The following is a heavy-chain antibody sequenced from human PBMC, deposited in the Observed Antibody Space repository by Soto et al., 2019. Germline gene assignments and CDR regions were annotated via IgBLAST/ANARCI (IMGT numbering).Heavy chain of an antibody. CDR2: IYYSGNT. J-gene: IGHJ5*02. CDR1: GGSISSGDYY. V-gene: IGHV4-30-4*02. Sequence: SETLSLTCTVSGGSISSGDYYWSWIRQPPGKGLEWIGYIYYSGNTYYNPSLKSRVAISVDTSKNQFSLKVSSVTAADTAVYYCTRGPPRVQWFDPWGLGTLVTVSS. CDR3: TRGPPRVQWFDP.